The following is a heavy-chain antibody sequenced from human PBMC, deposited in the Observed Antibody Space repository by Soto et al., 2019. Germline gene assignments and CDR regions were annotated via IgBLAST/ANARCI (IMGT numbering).Heavy chain of an antibody. J-gene: IGHJ6*02. CDR3: SRQKGPGRHRGGMDV. D-gene: IGHD3-16*01. CDR2: VHYSGTT. CDR1: GGSISNFY. V-gene: IGHV4-59*08. Sequence: QVQLQESGPGLVKPSETLSLTCTVSGGSISNFYWTWIRQPPGKGLEWIGNVHYSGTTNYNPSVRSRSTTSVEPAQDQLPLNLPPVNGAGTAVLYRSRQKGPGRHRGGMDVLGPGTNVNVS.